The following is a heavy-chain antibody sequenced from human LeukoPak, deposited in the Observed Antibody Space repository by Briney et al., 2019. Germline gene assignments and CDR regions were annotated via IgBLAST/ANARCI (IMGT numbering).Heavy chain of an antibody. J-gene: IGHJ3*02. Sequence: GGSLRLSCAASGFTFSSYSMNWVRQAPGKGLEWVSSISSSSSYIYYADSVKGRFTISRDNAKNSLYLQLNSLRAEDTAVYYCAAEQQLVYGVFNIWGQGTMVTVSS. V-gene: IGHV3-21*04. CDR3: AAEQQLVYGVFNI. D-gene: IGHD6-13*01. CDR1: GFTFSSYS. CDR2: ISSSSSYI.